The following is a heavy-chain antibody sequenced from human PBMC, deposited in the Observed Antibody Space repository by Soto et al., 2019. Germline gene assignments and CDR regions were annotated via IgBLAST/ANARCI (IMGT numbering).Heavy chain of an antibody. D-gene: IGHD6-13*01. CDR3: ARDGNSSPGDSSSWYYLGYYYYGMDV. Sequence: GGSLRLSCAASGFTFSSYSMNWVRQAPGKGLEWVSSISSSSSYIYYADSVKGRFTISRDNAKNSLYLQMNSLRAEDTAVYYCARDGNSSPGDSSSWYYLGYYYYGMDVWGQGTTVTVSS. V-gene: IGHV3-21*01. CDR1: GFTFSSYS. J-gene: IGHJ6*02. CDR2: ISSSSSYI.